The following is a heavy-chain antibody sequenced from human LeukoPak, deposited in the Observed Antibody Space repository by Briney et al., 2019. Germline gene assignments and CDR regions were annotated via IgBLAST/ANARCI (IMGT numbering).Heavy chain of an antibody. Sequence: PSETLSLTCAVYGGSFSGYYWSWIRQPAGKGLEWIGRIYTSGSTNYNPSLKSRVTMSVDTSKNQISLKVSSVTAADTAVYYCARGSDYVWGSYRYKGGRDWFDPWGQGTLVTVSS. D-gene: IGHD3-16*02. CDR2: IYTSGST. CDR3: ARGSDYVWGSYRYKGGRDWFDP. CDR1: GGSFSGYY. V-gene: IGHV4-59*10. J-gene: IGHJ5*02.